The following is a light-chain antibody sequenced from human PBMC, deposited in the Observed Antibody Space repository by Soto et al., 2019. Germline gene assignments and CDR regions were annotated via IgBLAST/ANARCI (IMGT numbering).Light chain of an antibody. CDR2: KAS. V-gene: IGKV1-5*03. CDR3: QQYNSYWT. J-gene: IGKJ1*01. CDR1: QNINSW. Sequence: DFQMTQSPSTLSASVGDRVTITCRANQNINSWLAWFQQKPGKAPKLLIYKASTLDSGVPSRFSGSGSGTEFTLTISSLQPDDFATYYCQQYNSYWTFGQGTKVEI.